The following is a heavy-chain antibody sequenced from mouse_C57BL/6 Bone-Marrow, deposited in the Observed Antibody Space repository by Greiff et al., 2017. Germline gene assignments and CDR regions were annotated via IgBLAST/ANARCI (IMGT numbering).Heavy chain of an antibody. Sequence: QVQLQQPGAELVKPGASVKVSCKASGYTFTSYWMHWVKQRHGQGLEWIGRIHPSDSDHNYNQKFKGKATLPVDKSSSTAYMQLSSLTSEDSAVYYCAIGRLHPSYWYFDVWGTGTTVTVSA. CDR2: IHPSDSDH. D-gene: IGHD2-2*01. CDR1: GYTFTSYW. J-gene: IGHJ1*03. CDR3: AIGRLHPSYWYFDV. V-gene: IGHV1-74*01.